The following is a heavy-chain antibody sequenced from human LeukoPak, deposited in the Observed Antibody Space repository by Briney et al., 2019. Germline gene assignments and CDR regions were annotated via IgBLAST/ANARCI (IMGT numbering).Heavy chain of an antibody. J-gene: IGHJ4*02. CDR1: GGAISSGDYY. CDR3: ARHVEIAVAGPIDY. V-gene: IGHV4-39*01. Sequence: SQTLSLTCTVSGGAISSGDYYWSWIRQPPGKGLEWIGSTYYSGSTYYNPSLKSRVTISVDTSKNQFSLKLSSVTAADTAVYYCARHVEIAVAGPIDYWGQGTLVTVSS. D-gene: IGHD6-19*01. CDR2: TYYSGST.